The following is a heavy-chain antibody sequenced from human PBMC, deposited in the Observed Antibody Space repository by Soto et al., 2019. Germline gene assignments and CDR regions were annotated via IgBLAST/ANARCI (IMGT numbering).Heavy chain of an antibody. V-gene: IGHV1-46*01. CDR2: INPSGGST. J-gene: IGHJ4*02. Sequence: ASVKVFLKGSWYTFTSYYMQSVGQAPRQRADCMGIINPSGGSTSYAQKFQGRVTMTRDTSTSTVYMELSSLRFEDTAVYYCARDIGYYYDSSGYVTSRDYWGQGTLVTVSS. CDR3: ARDIGYYYDSSGYVTSRDY. CDR1: WYTFTSYY. D-gene: IGHD3-22*01.